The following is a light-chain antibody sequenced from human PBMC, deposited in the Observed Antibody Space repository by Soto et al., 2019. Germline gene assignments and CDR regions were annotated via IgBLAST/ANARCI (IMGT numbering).Light chain of an antibody. J-gene: IGLJ3*02. CDR2: EAS. V-gene: IGLV2-23*01. CDR1: SSNVGSYNL. CDR3: CSYAGSSTWG. Sequence: QPVLTQPASVSGSPGQSITISCTGTSSNVGSYNLVSWYQQYPDKAPKLIIYEASKRPSGVSNRFSGSKSGNTASLTIPGLQAEDEADYYCCSYAGSSTWGFGGGTKRTVL.